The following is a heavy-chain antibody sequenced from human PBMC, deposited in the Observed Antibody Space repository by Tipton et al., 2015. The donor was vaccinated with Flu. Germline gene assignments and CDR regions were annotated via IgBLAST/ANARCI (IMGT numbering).Heavy chain of an antibody. CDR2: IYYTGAT. CDR1: GGSVSSGDYY. V-gene: IGHV4-61*08. D-gene: IGHD3-10*01. J-gene: IGHJ6*02. CDR3: ARVPGGAGFIGYFFGLDV. Sequence: TLSLTCTVSGGSVSSGDYYWTWVRQPPGKPLEWVGYIYYTGATNFNPSLKSRVAFSVGTPENQFSLTLSSVTAADTAVYYCARVPGGAGFIGYFFGLDVWGQGPMVTVSS.